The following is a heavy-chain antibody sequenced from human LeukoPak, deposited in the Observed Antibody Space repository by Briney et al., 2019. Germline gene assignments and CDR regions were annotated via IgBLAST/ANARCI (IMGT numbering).Heavy chain of an antibody. Sequence: GASVKVSCKVSGYTLTELSMHWVRQAPGKGLEWMGGFDPEDGETIYAQKFQGRVTMTEDTSTDTAYMELSSLRSEDTAVYYCATFPRHPSIAVAEGFDYWGQGTLVAVSS. CDR2: FDPEDGET. J-gene: IGHJ4*02. CDR1: GYTLTELS. CDR3: ATFPRHPSIAVAEGFDY. V-gene: IGHV1-24*01. D-gene: IGHD6-19*01.